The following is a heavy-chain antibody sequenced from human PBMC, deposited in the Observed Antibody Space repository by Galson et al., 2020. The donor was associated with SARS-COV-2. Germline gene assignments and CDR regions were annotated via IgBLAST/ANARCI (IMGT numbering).Heavy chain of an antibody. J-gene: IGHJ4*02. D-gene: IGHD6-19*01. Sequence: GESLKISCKASGYTFTGYYMHWVRQAPGQGLEWMGWINPNSGGTNYAQKFQGRVTMTRDTSISTAYMELSRLRSDDTAVYYCARDQESVAGTGYWGQGTLVTVSS. CDR1: GYTFTGYY. CDR3: ARDQESVAGTGY. V-gene: IGHV1-2*02. CDR2: INPNSGGT.